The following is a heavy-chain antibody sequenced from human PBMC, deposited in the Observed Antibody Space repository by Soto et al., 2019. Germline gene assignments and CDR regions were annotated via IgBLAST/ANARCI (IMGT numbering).Heavy chain of an antibody. D-gene: IGHD1-26*01. CDR2: IYSGGST. V-gene: IGHV3-53*01. J-gene: IGHJ4*02. Sequence: GGSLSLSCAASGFTVSSNYMSWVRQAPGKGLEWVSVIYSGGSTYYADSVKGRFTISRDNSKNTLYLQMNSLRAEDTAVYYCAREGGSYFWYFDYWGQGTLVTVSS. CDR1: GFTVSSNY. CDR3: AREGGSYFWYFDY.